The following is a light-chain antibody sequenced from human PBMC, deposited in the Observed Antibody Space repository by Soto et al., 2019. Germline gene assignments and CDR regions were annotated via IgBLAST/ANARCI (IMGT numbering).Light chain of an antibody. J-gene: IGKJ2*01. V-gene: IGKV4-1*01. CDR2: WAS. CDR3: QQYYGIPYT. CDR1: QSLLYSSNNKNY. Sequence: DIVMTQSPDSLAVSLGERATINCKSSQSLLYSSNNKNYLAWYQQKAGQPPKLLIYWASTREYGVPDRFSGGGSGTDFTLTISSLQAEDVAVYYCQQYYGIPYTFGQGNKLEIK.